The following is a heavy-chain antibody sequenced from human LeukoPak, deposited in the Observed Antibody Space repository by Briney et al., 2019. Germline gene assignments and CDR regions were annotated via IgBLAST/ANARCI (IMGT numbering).Heavy chain of an antibody. D-gene: IGHD6-13*01. J-gene: IGHJ5*02. CDR3: AKKMVSGGTNWFDP. CDR2: ISSSSSYI. V-gene: IGHV3-21*01. CDR1: GFTFSSYS. Sequence: GGSLRLSCAASGFTFSSYSMNWVRQAPGKGLEWVSSISSSSSYIYYADSVKGRFTISRDDAKNSLYLQMNSLRAEDTAVYHCAKKMVSGGTNWFDPWGQGTLVTVSS.